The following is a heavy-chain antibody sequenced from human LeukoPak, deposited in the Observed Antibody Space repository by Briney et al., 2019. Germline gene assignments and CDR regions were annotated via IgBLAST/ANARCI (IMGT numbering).Heavy chain of an antibody. Sequence: GGSLRLSCAASGFTFRTYWMSWVRQAPGKGLEWVANIKQDGTEKYYVDSVKGRFTISRDNAKNSLYLQMNSLRAEDTAVYYCTRLHGGYPFDYWGQGTLVTVSS. D-gene: IGHD2-15*01. J-gene: IGHJ4*02. CDR2: IKQDGTEK. V-gene: IGHV3-7*01. CDR1: GFTFRTYW. CDR3: TRLHGGYPFDY.